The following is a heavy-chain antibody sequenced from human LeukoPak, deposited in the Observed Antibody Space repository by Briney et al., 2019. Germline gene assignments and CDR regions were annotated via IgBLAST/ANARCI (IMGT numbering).Heavy chain of an antibody. Sequence: GGSLRLSCAASGFDFSSNWMHWVRHAPGQGLVWVSRIKGDGISTNYADSVKGRFTISRDIAKNTLYLQMNSLRAEDTAVYYCARDLGDGCVDYWGQGTLVTVSS. CDR2: IKGDGIST. V-gene: IGHV3-74*01. J-gene: IGHJ4*02. D-gene: IGHD5-24*01. CDR1: GFDFSSNW. CDR3: ARDLGDGCVDY.